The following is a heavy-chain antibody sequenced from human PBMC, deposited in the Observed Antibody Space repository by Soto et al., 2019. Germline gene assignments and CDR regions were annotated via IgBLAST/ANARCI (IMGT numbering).Heavy chain of an antibody. V-gene: IGHV1-46*01. D-gene: IGHD5-18*01. CDR1: GYTFTSYY. CDR3: ARVIVPQRGYSYGFDY. CDR2: INPSGGST. Sequence: GASVKVSCKASGYTFTSYYMHWVRQAPGQGLEWMGIINPSGGSTSYAQKFQGRVTMTRDTSTSTVYMELSSLRSEDTAVYYCARVIVPQRGYSYGFDYWGQGTLVTVSS. J-gene: IGHJ4*02.